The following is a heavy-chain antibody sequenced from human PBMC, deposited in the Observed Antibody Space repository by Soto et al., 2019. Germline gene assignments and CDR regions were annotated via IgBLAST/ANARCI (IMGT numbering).Heavy chain of an antibody. CDR2: IWYDGSNK. V-gene: IGHV3-33*01. D-gene: IGHD3-16*01. CDR3: ARDPSIMIAPPDY. CDR1: GFTFSSYG. J-gene: IGHJ4*02. Sequence: QVQLVESGGGVVQPGRSLRLSCAASGFTFSSYGMHWVRQAPGKGLEWVAVIWYDGSNKYYADSVKGRFTISRDNSKNTLYLQMSSLRAEDTAVYYCARDPSIMIAPPDYWGQGTLVTVSS.